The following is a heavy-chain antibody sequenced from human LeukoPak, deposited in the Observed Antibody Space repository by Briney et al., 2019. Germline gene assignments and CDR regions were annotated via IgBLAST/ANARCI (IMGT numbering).Heavy chain of an antibody. CDR2: ISWNSGSI. CDR3: AKGAIQLWNDAFDI. V-gene: IGHV3-9*01. J-gene: IGHJ3*02. CDR1: GFTFDDYA. Sequence: SLRLSCAASGFTFDDYAMHWVRQAPGKGLEWVSGISWNSGSIGYADSVKGRFTISRDNAKNSLYLQMNSLRAEDAALYYCAKGAIQLWNDAFDIWGQGTMVTVSS. D-gene: IGHD5-18*01.